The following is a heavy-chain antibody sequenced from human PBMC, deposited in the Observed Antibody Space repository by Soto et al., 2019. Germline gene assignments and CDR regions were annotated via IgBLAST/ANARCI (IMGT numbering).Heavy chain of an antibody. CDR3: ARDGSAAGSWGVYYYYYYGMDV. CDR2: IIPIFGTA. CDR1: GGTFSSYA. J-gene: IGHJ6*02. Sequence: QVQLVQSGAEVKKPGSSVMVSCKASGGTFSSYAISWVRQAPGQGLEWMGGIIPIFGTANYAQKFQGRVTITADESTSTAYMELSSLRSEDTAVYYCARDGSAAGSWGVYYYYYYGMDVWGQGTTVTVSS. V-gene: IGHV1-69*01. D-gene: IGHD6-13*01.